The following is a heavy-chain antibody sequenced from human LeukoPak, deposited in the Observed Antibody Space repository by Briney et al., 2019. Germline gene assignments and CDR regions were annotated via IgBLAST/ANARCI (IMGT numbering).Heavy chain of an antibody. Sequence: GGSLRLSCAASGFTFSSYSMSWVRQAPGKGLEWVALISYDGSNKYYADSVKGRFTISRDNSKNTLYLQMNSLRAEDTAVYYCAKDRYYYGSGSYNYFDYWGQGTLVTVSS. CDR1: GFTFSSYS. CDR2: ISYDGSNK. CDR3: AKDRYYYGSGSYNYFDY. J-gene: IGHJ4*02. V-gene: IGHV3-30*18. D-gene: IGHD3-10*01.